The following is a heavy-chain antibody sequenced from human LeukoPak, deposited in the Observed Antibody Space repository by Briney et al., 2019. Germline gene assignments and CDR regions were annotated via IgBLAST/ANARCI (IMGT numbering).Heavy chain of an antibody. CDR1: GYTLTELS. Sequence: ASVKVSCKVSGYTLTELSMHWVRQAPGKRLEWMGGFDPEDGETIYAQKFQGRVTMTEDTSTDTAYMELSSLRSEDTAVYYCATDRRGPLWFGINWFDPWGQGTLVTVSS. CDR2: FDPEDGET. CDR3: ATDRRGPLWFGINWFDP. V-gene: IGHV1-24*01. J-gene: IGHJ5*02. D-gene: IGHD3-10*01.